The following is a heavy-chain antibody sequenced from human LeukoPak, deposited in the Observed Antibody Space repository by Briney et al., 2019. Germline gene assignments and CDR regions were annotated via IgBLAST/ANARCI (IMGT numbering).Heavy chain of an antibody. CDR3: VVAATEWLPLH. D-gene: IGHD3-3*01. CDR1: GFTFSSYA. CDR2: ISGSGGST. V-gene: IGHV3-23*01. Sequence: GGSLRLSCAASGFTFSSYAMSWVRQAPGKGLEWVSAISGSGGSTYYADSVEGRFTISRDNSKNTLYLQMNSLRAEDTAVYYCVVAATEWLPLHWGQGTLVTVSS. J-gene: IGHJ4*02.